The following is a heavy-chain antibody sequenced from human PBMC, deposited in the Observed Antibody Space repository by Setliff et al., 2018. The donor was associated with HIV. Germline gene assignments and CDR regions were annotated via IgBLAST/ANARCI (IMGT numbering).Heavy chain of an antibody. CDR1: GYTFTSHG. J-gene: IGHJ4*02. CDR3: AREKYGDKFDY. Sequence: ASVKVSCKASGYTFTSHGISWVRQAPGQGLEWMGWISAYNGNTNYAQKFLGRVTMTTDTSTSTGYMELRSLRSDDTAMYYCAREKYGDKFDYWGQGTLVTVSS. V-gene: IGHV1-18*01. D-gene: IGHD2-8*01. CDR2: ISAYNGNT.